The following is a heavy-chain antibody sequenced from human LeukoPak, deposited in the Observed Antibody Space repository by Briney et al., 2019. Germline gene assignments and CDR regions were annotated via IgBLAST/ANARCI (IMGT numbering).Heavy chain of an antibody. Sequence: GASVKVSCKASGYTFTSYYMHWVRQAPGQGLEWMGIINPSGGSTSYAQKFQGRVTMTRDTSISTAYMELSRLRSDDTAVYYCATGDSGSYYPDDYWGQGTLVTVSS. CDR1: GYTFTSYY. CDR2: INPSGGST. J-gene: IGHJ4*02. D-gene: IGHD1-26*01. V-gene: IGHV1-46*01. CDR3: ATGDSGSYYPDDY.